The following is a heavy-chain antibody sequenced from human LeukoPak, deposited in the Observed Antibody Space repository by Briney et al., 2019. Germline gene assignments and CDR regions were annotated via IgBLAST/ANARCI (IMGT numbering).Heavy chain of an antibody. CDR3: ARFRVRGVIKGFDY. Sequence: PGGSLRLSCAASGFTFSSYGMHWVRQAPGKGLEWVAFIRYDGSNKYYADSVKGRFTISRDNSKNTLYLQMNSLRAEDTAVYYCARFRVRGVIKGFDYWGQGTLVTVSS. V-gene: IGHV3-30*02. J-gene: IGHJ4*02. CDR2: IRYDGSNK. D-gene: IGHD3-10*01. CDR1: GFTFSSYG.